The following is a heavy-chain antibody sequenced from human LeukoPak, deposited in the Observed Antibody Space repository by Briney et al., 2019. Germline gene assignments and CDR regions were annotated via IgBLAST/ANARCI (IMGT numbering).Heavy chain of an antibody. J-gene: IGHJ4*02. V-gene: IGHV1-46*01. CDR2: INPSGGST. D-gene: IGHD3-10*01. CDR1: GYTFTTYY. Sequence: ASVKVSCKASGYTFTTYYIHWVRQAPGQGLEWMGIINPSGGSTSYAQKFQGRVTMTRDTSTSTVYMGLSSLRSEDTAVYYCASYGSGTYYFDYWGQGTLVTVSS. CDR3: ASYGSGTYYFDY.